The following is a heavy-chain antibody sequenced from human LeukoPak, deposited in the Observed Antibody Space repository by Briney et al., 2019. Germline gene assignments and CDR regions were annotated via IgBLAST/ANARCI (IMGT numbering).Heavy chain of an antibody. CDR3: ARWRRYSSMDV. V-gene: IGHV4-34*01. CDR2: INHSGST. D-gene: IGHD3-9*01. Sequence: SETLSLTCAVYGGSFSGYYWSWIRQPPGKGPEWIGEINHSGSTNYNPSLKSRVTISVDTSKNQFSLKLSSVTAADTAVYYCARWRRYSSMDVWGKGTTVTVSS. J-gene: IGHJ6*03. CDR1: GGSFSGYY.